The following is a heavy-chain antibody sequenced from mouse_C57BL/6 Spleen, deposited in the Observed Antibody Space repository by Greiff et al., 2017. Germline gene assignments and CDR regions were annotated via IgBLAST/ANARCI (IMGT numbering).Heavy chain of an antibody. CDR1: GFNIKDYY. V-gene: IGHV14-1*01. Sequence: EVQLQQSGAELVRPGASVKLSCTASGFNIKDYYMHWVKQRPEQGLEWIGRIDPEDGDTEYAPKFQGKATMTADTSSNTAYLQLSSLTSEDTAVYYCTKSYGYDDAMDYWGQGTSVTVSS. D-gene: IGHD2-2*01. CDR2: IDPEDGDT. CDR3: TKSYGYDDAMDY. J-gene: IGHJ4*01.